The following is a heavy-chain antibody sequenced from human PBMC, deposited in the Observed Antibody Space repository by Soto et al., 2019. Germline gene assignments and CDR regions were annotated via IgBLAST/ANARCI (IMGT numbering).Heavy chain of an antibody. D-gene: IGHD6-19*01. Sequence: EVQLLESGGGLVQPGGSLRLSCAAPGFTFSNYAMNSVRQAPGKGVEWVSVISGSGGSTYYADSVKGRFTISRDNSKNTLYLQMNSLRGEDTAVYYCARRSSGWYFDYWGQGTLVTVSS. CDR3: ARRSSGWYFDY. V-gene: IGHV3-23*01. CDR2: ISGSGGST. J-gene: IGHJ4*02. CDR1: GFTFSNYA.